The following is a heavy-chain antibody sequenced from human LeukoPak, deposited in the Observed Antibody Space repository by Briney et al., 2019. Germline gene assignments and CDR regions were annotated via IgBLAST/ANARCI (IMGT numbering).Heavy chain of an antibody. CDR2: INHSGSA. Sequence: PSETLSLTCAVYDGSFSGYYWSWIRQPPGKGLEWIGEINHSGSANYNPSLKSRLTISVDTSKNQFTLKLSSVTAADTAVYYCARYSGYYLSYFDYWGQGTLVTVSS. V-gene: IGHV4-34*01. D-gene: IGHD3-22*01. CDR1: DGSFSGYY. CDR3: ARYSGYYLSYFDY. J-gene: IGHJ4*02.